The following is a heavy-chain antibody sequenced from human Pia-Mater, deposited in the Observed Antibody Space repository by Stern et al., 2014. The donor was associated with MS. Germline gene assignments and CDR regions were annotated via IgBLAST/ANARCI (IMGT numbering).Heavy chain of an antibody. J-gene: IGHJ4*02. CDR3: ARPLPYAN. Sequence: QVQLGQSGAEGKKPGASVKLSCTASGNTFSTYSIHWVRQAPGQGLVWMGMINPDGGRTNYAQEFRDRVTMTRDTSTRPVDLQPSSLRSEDTAFYYWARPLPYANGGQGTLVTVSS. CDR2: INPDGGRT. CDR1: GNTFSTYS. V-gene: IGHV1-46*01. D-gene: IGHD4-17*01.